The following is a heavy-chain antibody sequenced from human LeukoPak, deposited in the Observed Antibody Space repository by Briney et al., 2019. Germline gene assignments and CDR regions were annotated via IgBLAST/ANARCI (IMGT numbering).Heavy chain of an antibody. CDR1: GGSISSYY. CDR2: IYYSGST. CDR3: ARVLDFWSGYGIDY. D-gene: IGHD3-3*01. V-gene: IGHV4-59*01. Sequence: SETLSLTCTVSGGSISSYYWSWIRQPPGKGLEWLGYIYYSGSTNYNPSLKSRVTISIDTSKNQFSLRLSSVTAADTALYYCARVLDFWSGYGIDYWGQGTLVTVSS. J-gene: IGHJ4*02.